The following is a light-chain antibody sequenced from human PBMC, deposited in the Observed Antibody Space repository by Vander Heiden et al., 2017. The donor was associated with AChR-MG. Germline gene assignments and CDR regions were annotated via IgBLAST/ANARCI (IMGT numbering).Light chain of an antibody. J-gene: IGLJ3*02. CDR3: QVWDGSTDRWV. CDR2: DDS. Sequence: SSVLTQPPSVSVAPGQTARIPCGGNNIGSKSVHWYQQRPGQAPVLVVYDDSDRPSGIPERFSGSNSGDTATLTISRVEAGDEADYFCQVWDGSTDRWVFGGGTKLTVL. V-gene: IGLV3-21*02. CDR1: NIGSKS.